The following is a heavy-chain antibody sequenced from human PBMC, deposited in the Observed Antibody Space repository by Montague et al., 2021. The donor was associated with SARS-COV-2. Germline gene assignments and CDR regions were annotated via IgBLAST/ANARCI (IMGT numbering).Heavy chain of an antibody. D-gene: IGHD2-21*02. CDR1: GGSITSSAYY. Sequence: SETLSLTCTVSGGSITSSAYYWSWIRQSPGKGLEWIGTIYYSGNTYSNPSLKSRVTISMDTSKSQVSLKLNSVTAADTAVYYCASLGSPAYCGGDCYLSDYGIDVWGQGTRVTVSS. CDR3: ASLGSPAYCGGDCYLSDYGIDV. V-gene: IGHV4-39*01. J-gene: IGHJ6*02. CDR2: IYYSGNT.